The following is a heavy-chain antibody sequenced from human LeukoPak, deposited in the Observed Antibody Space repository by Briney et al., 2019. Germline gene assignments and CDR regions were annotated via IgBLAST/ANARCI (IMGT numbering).Heavy chain of an antibody. D-gene: IGHD2/OR15-2a*01. CDR1: GGSFSGYY. Sequence: SETLSLTCAVYGGSFSGYYWSWIRQPPAKGLEWIGEINHSGSTNYNPSLKSRVTISVDTSKNQFSLKLSSVTAADTAVYYCARDPGGAAPSVSTSHFDIWGQGTMVTVSS. J-gene: IGHJ3*02. CDR2: INHSGST. V-gene: IGHV4-34*01. CDR3: ARDPGGAAPSVSTSHFDI.